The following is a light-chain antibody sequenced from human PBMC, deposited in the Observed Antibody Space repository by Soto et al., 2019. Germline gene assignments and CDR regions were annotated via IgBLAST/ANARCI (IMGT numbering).Light chain of an antibody. CDR3: QHYNSYSEA. CDR1: QSVSSNF. Sequence: EIVLTQSPGTLSLSPGERATLSCRASQSVSSNFLAWYQQKPGQAPRLLVYGASNRATGIPDRFSGSGSGTDFTLTISRLEPDDLATYYCQHYNSYSEAFGQGTKVDI. V-gene: IGKV3-20*01. J-gene: IGKJ1*01. CDR2: GAS.